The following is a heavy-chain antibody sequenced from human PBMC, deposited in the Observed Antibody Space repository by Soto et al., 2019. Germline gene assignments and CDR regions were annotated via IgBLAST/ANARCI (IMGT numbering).Heavy chain of an antibody. V-gene: IGHV3-30*18. CDR3: SKDRRGGRAVLDS. CDR2: ISYDGSSK. D-gene: IGHD2-8*01. Sequence: GGSLRLSCAASGFSFSNYGMHWVRQAPGKGLEWVAVISYDGSSKYHADSVRGRFTISRDNSKNTLHLQMNSLRAEDTAVYYCSKDRRGGRAVLDSWGQGTPVTVSS. J-gene: IGHJ4*02. CDR1: GFSFSNYG.